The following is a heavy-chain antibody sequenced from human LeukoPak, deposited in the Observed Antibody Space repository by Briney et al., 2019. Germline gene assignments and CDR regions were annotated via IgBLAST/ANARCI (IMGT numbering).Heavy chain of an antibody. Sequence: PGGSLRLSCAASGFSFSSYGMSWVRQAPGKGLEGVTFIQYEGSKKYYADSVKGRFTISRDNSKNTLYLEMNSLRAEDTAVYYCAKDIGSYYDYWGQGILVTVSS. J-gene: IGHJ4*02. CDR2: IQYEGSKK. CDR1: GFSFSSYG. D-gene: IGHD3-10*01. CDR3: AKDIGSYYDY. V-gene: IGHV3-30*02.